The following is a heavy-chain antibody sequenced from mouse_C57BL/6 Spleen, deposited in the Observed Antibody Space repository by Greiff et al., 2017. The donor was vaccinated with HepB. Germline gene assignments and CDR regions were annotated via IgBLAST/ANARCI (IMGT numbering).Heavy chain of an antibody. CDR2: ISSGSSTI. Sequence: EVMLVESGGGLVKPGGSLKLSCAASGFTFSDYGMHWVRQAPEKGLEWVAYISSGSSTIYYADTVKGRCPISRDNAKNTLFLQMTSLRSEDTAMYYCASLYYAMDYWGQGTSVTVAS. V-gene: IGHV5-17*01. CDR3: ASLYYAMDY. CDR1: GFTFSDYG. J-gene: IGHJ4*01.